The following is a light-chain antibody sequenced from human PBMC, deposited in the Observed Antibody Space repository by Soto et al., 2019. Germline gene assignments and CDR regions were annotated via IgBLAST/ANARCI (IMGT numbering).Light chain of an antibody. Sequence: DLQMTQSPSTLSASVGDRVTITCRASQNIYIWLAWYQKKPGKAPNLLIYKASTLQSGVPSRFSGNGSGTEFTLTITSLQPDDFATYYCHQYNSYSWTFGQGTKV. CDR3: HQYNSYSWT. J-gene: IGKJ1*01. V-gene: IGKV1-5*03. CDR2: KAS. CDR1: QNIYIW.